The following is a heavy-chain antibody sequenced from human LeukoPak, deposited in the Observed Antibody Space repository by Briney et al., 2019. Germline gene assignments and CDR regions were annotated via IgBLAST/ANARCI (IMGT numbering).Heavy chain of an antibody. CDR1: GGSINSGSYY. V-gene: IGHV4-39*01. Sequence: SETLSLTCTVSGGSINSGSYYWSWIRQPPGKGLEWIGSIYHSGSAYYNPSLKSRVTISIDTSKNQMSLRVNSVTAADTAVYYCARHTYGYDLYYFDYWGQGTLVTVSS. CDR3: ARHTYGYDLYYFDY. J-gene: IGHJ4*02. D-gene: IGHD5-18*01. CDR2: IYHSGSA.